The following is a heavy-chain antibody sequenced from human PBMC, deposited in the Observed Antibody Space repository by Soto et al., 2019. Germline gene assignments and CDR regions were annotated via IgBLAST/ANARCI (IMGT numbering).Heavy chain of an antibody. CDR1: GFTFSSYW. CDR3: ARDVGYGDYESAFYI. D-gene: IGHD4-17*01. V-gene: IGHV3-7*03. Sequence: EVQLVESGGGLVQPGGSLRLSCAASGFTFSSYWMSWVRQAPGKGLEWVANIKQDGSEKYYVDSVKGRFTISRDNVKNSLYLQMNSLRAEDTAVYYCARDVGYGDYESAFYIWGQGTMVTVSS. J-gene: IGHJ3*02. CDR2: IKQDGSEK.